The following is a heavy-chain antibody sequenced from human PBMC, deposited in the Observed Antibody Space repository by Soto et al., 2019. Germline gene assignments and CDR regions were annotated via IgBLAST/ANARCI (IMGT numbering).Heavy chain of an antibody. CDR3: ARAPRDGYHSPPDY. V-gene: IGHV3-74*01. Sequence: EVQLVESGGGLVQPGGSLRLSCVPSGFTFNSHWMHWVRQAPGKGLVWVSRINGDGSSTSYADSVRGRFTISRDNAKNTLYLPMNSLRAEDTAVYYCARAPRDGYHSPPDYWGQGTLVTVSS. CDR1: GFTFNSHW. D-gene: IGHD5-12*01. CDR2: INGDGSST. J-gene: IGHJ4*02.